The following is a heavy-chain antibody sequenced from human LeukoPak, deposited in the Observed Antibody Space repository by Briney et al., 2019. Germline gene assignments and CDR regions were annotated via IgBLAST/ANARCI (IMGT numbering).Heavy chain of an antibody. D-gene: IGHD2-2*01. CDR1: GFTFSSYA. J-gene: IGHJ4*02. Sequence: GGSLRLSCAASGFTFSSYAMNWVRQAPGKGLGWVSAISDSGGSTYYADSVKGRFTISRDNSKTTLYLQMNSLRAEDTAVYYCAKTQGRTVGYCSSTSCYAILPDDYWGQGTLVTVSS. V-gene: IGHV3-23*01. CDR3: AKTQGRTVGYCSSTSCYAILPDDY. CDR2: ISDSGGST.